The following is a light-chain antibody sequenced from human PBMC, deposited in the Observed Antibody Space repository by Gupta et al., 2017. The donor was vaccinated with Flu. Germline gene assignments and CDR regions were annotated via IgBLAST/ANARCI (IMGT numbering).Light chain of an antibody. CDR2: DAS. V-gene: IGKV1-33*01. CDR1: QDIRNY. CDR3: QHYDDLPPLT. Sequence: SSLSASIGDRVTITCQASQDIRNYLNWYQHKPGEAPKLLIYDASKLEAGVPSRFSGGGSGTDFTLTISRLQPEDVATYFCQHYDDLPPLTFGGGTKVEIK. J-gene: IGKJ4*01.